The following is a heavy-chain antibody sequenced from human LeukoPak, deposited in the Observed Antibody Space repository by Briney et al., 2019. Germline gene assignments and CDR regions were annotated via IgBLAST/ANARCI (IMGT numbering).Heavy chain of an antibody. J-gene: IGHJ1*01. Sequence: GRSLRLSCAASGFTFDDYAMHWVRQAPGKGLEWVSGISWNSGSIGYADSVKGRFTISRDNAKNSLYLQMNSLRAEDTALYYCAKDRGLKSGWYDVVYFQHWGQGTLVTVSS. D-gene: IGHD6-19*01. V-gene: IGHV3-9*01. CDR2: ISWNSGSI. CDR1: GFTFDDYA. CDR3: AKDRGLKSGWYDVVYFQH.